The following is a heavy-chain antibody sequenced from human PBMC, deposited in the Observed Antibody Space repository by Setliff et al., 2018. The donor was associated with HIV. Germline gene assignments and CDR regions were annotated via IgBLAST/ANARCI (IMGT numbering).Heavy chain of an antibody. CDR3: ARVSDTGVDPQTHRDY. CDR1: GYTFTNYA. D-gene: IGHD2-21*01. Sequence: ASVKVSCKTSGYTFTNYAINWVRQAPGQGLEWMGWINTNTGNPTCAQGFTGRFAFSLDTSVSTAYLQISSLKAEDSAIYYCARVSDTGVDPQTHRDYWGQGTPVTVSS. V-gene: IGHV7-4-1*02. CDR2: INTNTGNP. J-gene: IGHJ4*02.